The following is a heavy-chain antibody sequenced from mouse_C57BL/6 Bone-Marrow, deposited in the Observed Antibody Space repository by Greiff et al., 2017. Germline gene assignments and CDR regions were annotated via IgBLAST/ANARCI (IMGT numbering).Heavy chain of an antibody. CDR2: ISDGGSYT. Sequence: EVKVVESGGGLVKPGGSLKLSCAASGFTFSSYAMSWVRQTPEKRLEWVATISDGGSYTYYPDNVKGRFTISRDNAKNNLYLQMSHLKSEDTAMYYCARDRSLYYGSRWCFDVWGTGTTVTVSS. V-gene: IGHV5-4*01. CDR1: GFTFSSYA. D-gene: IGHD1-1*01. CDR3: ARDRSLYYGSRWCFDV. J-gene: IGHJ1*03.